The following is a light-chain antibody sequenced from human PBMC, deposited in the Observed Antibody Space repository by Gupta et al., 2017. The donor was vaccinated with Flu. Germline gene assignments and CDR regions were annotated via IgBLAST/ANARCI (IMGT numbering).Light chain of an antibody. J-gene: IGLJ3*02. V-gene: IGLV5-37*01. CDR1: SDISVDSYN. CDR3: MIWPSNAWL. CDR2: YNSDSIK. Sequence: QPVPTQPPSSSSRPAPSARLTCTLPSDISVDSYNIYWYQQKPGSPPRYLLYYNSDSIKGHVSGVPSRFSGSKDVSANTGILLISGLQSEDESDYYCMIWPSNAWLFGGGTKLTVL.